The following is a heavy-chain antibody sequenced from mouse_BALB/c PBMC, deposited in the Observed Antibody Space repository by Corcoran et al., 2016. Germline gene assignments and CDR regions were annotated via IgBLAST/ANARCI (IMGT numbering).Heavy chain of an antibody. V-gene: IGHV9-1*02. CDR3: ARSMYYGYDRGYYYAMDY. CDR1: GYTFTNYG. J-gene: IGHJ4*01. CDR2: INTYTGEP. D-gene: IGHD2-2*01. Sequence: QIQLVQSGPELKKPGETVKISCKASGYTFTNYGMNWVKQAPGKGLKWMGWINTYTGEPTYADDFKGRFAFSLETSASTAYLQINNLKNEDMATYFCARSMYYGYDRGYYYAMDYWGQGTSVTVSS.